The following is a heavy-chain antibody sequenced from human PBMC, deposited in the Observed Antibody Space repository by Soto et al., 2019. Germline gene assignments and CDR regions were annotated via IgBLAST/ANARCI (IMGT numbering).Heavy chain of an antibody. D-gene: IGHD1-26*01. V-gene: IGHV1-2*04. CDR3: ARSIVGATAYYYYGMDV. CDR2: INPNSGGT. J-gene: IGHJ6*02. CDR1: GYTFTGYY. Sequence: QVQLVQSGAEVKKPGASVKVSCKASGYTFTGYYMHWVRQAPGQGLEWMGWINPNSGGTNYAQKFQGWGTMTRDTSISTAYMELSRLRSDDTAVYYCARSIVGATAYYYYGMDVWGQGTTVTVSS.